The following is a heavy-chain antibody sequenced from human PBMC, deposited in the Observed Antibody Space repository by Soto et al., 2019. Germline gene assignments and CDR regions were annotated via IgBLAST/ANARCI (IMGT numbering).Heavy chain of an antibody. Sequence: EVQLVESGGGLVQPGGSLRLSCAASGFTFSSYWMSWVRQAPGKGLEWVANIKQDGSEKYYVDSVKGRFTISRDNAKNSLYLQMNSLRAEDTAVYYCASYYYEYYYYGMDVWGQGTTVTVSS. J-gene: IGHJ6*02. CDR2: IKQDGSEK. V-gene: IGHV3-7*03. D-gene: IGHD3-22*01. CDR1: GFTFSSYW. CDR3: ASYYYEYYYYGMDV.